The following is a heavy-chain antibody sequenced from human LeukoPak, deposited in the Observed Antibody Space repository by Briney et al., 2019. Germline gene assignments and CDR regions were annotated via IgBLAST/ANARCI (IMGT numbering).Heavy chain of an antibody. CDR3: ARDPRGHYYDSSGYLDY. Sequence: SVKVSCKASGGTFSSYAISWVRQAPGQGPEWMGGIIPIFGTANYAQKFQGRVTITADESTSTAYMELRSLRSDDTAVYYCARDPRGHYYDSSGYLDYWGQGTLVTVSS. V-gene: IGHV1-69*13. CDR2: IIPIFGTA. CDR1: GGTFSSYA. J-gene: IGHJ4*02. D-gene: IGHD3-22*01.